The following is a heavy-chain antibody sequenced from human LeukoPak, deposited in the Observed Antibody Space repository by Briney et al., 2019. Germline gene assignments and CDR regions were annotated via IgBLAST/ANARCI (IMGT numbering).Heavy chain of an antibody. CDR1: GDSISNHY. CDR3: AGGEIYGYNYFDY. Sequence: SETLSLTCAVSGDSISNHYWNWIRQPPGKGLEWIGYVYYSGNTNYNPSLRSRVTISLDTSKSHLSLKLSSVTAADTAVYYCAGGEIYGYNYFDYWGQGTLVTVSS. D-gene: IGHD5-24*01. V-gene: IGHV4-59*08. CDR2: VYYSGNT. J-gene: IGHJ4*02.